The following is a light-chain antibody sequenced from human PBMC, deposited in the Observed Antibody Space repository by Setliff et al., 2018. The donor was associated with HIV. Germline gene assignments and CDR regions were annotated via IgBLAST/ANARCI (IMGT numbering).Light chain of an antibody. CDR1: SSDVGAYNR. CDR2: DVD. V-gene: IGLV2-11*01. Sequence: QSALTQPPSVSGSPGQSVTISCTGTSSDVGAYNRVSWYQQHPGKPPKLIIYDVDKGPSGVPDRFSGSKSGNTASLTVSGLQAEDGAEYYCCSHAGTFYVFGTGTKVTVL. J-gene: IGLJ1*01. CDR3: CSHAGTFYV.